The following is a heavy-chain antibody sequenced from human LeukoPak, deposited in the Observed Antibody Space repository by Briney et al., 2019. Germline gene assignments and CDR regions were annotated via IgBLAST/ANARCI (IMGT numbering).Heavy chain of an antibody. V-gene: IGHV4-4*07. CDR2: IYTSGST. Sequence: SETLSLTCTVSGGSISIYYWNWIRQPAGKGLEWIGRIYTSGSTNYNPSLKSRVTMSVDTSKNRFSLRVSSVTAADTAVYYCASQAPYSSSYPFDIWGQGTMVTVSS. D-gene: IGHD6-13*01. CDR1: GGSISIYY. J-gene: IGHJ3*02. CDR3: ASQAPYSSSYPFDI.